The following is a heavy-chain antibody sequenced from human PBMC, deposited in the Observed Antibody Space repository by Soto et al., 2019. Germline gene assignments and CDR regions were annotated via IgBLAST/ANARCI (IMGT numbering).Heavy chain of an antibody. J-gene: IGHJ4*02. D-gene: IGHD3-9*01. V-gene: IGHV4-34*01. CDR2: INHSGST. CDR1: GGSFSGYY. Sequence: SETLSLTCAVYGGSFSGYYWSWIRQPPGKGLEWIGEINHSGSTNYNPSLKSRVTISVDTSKNQFSLKLSSVTAADTAVYYCARDKRSRYFGWLLLVFDYWGQGTLVTVSS. CDR3: ARDKRSRYFGWLLLVFDY.